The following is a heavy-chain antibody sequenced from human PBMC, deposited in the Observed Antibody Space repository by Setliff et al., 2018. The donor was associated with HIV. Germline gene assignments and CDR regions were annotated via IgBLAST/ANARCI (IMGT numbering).Heavy chain of an antibody. CDR1: DDSFSNYD. V-gene: IGHV4-4*09. CDR3: ARLGRAIDDGGSSLRLDF. D-gene: IGHD2-21*01. Sequence: SETLSLTCVVSDDSFSNYDWTWIRQSPGKTLEWIGYISSSGITNYNPSLRSRVTISIETSNTRFSLWLRSATAADPATYFCARLGRAIDDGGSSLRLDFWGQGMLVTVSS. J-gene: IGHJ4*02. CDR2: ISSSGIT.